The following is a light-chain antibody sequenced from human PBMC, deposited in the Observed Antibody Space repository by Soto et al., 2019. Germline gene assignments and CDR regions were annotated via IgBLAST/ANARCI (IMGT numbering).Light chain of an antibody. V-gene: IGKV3-11*01. J-gene: IGKJ2*01. CDR3: HHRAGWPQT. Sequence: EIVLTQSPATLSLSPGERATLSCRASQSVSSNLGWYQQKPGQAPSLLIYDASNRATGIPPRFSGSGFGTAFTLTISSLAPEDFEVFYWHHRAGWPQTFGKATKLEI. CDR1: QSVSSN. CDR2: DAS.